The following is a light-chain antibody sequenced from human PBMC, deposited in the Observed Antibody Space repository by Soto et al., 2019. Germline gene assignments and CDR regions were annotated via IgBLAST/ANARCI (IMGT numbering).Light chain of an antibody. CDR2: GAS. V-gene: IGKV3-20*01. J-gene: IGKJ4*01. CDR1: QTVSSSS. Sequence: DIVLTQSPGTLSLSPGERATLSCRASQTVSSSSLAWYQQKPGQAPRLLIFGASSRDTGIPDRFSGGGSGTDFTLTISRLEPEDFAVYYCQQFIRNPLTLGGGTEVDI. CDR3: QQFIRNPLT.